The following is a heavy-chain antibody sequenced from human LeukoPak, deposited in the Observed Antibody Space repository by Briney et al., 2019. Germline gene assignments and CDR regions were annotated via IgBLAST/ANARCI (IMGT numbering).Heavy chain of an antibody. CDR3: ARSSGYPYDAFDI. CDR2: IWYDGSNK. V-gene: IGHV3-33*01. J-gene: IGHJ3*02. CDR1: GFTFSSYG. Sequence: PGGSLRLSCAASGFTFSSYGMHWVRQAPGKGLEWVAVIWYDGSNKYYADSVEGRFTISRDNSKNTLYLQMNSLRAEDTAVYYCARSSGYPYDAFDIWGQGTMVTVSS. D-gene: IGHD3-22*01.